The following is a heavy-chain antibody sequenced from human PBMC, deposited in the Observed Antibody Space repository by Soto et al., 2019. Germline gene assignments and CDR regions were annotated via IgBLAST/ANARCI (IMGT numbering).Heavy chain of an antibody. J-gene: IGHJ6*02. CDR3: ASINTDFWSGYYLTYYYGMDV. Sequence: SLRLSCAASGFTFSSYAMSWVRQAPGKGLEWVSSIGTSGSYIYDTDSVKGRFTISRDNTKDSLYLQMNSLRAEDTAVYYCASINTDFWSGYYLTYYYGMDVWGQGTTVTVSS. CDR1: GFTFSSYA. V-gene: IGHV3-21*04. D-gene: IGHD3-3*01. CDR2: IGTSGSYI.